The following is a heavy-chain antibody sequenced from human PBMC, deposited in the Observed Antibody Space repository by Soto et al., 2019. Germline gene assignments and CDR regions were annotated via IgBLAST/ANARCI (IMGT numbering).Heavy chain of an antibody. J-gene: IGHJ5*02. D-gene: IGHD2-2*01. CDR2: IKQDGSEK. Sequence: GGSLRLSCAASGFTFSSYWMSWVRQAPGKGLEWVANIKQDGSEKYYVDSVKGRFTISRDNAKNSLYLQMNSLRAEDTAVYYCARNRYCSSTSCFSVSFDPWGQGTLVTVSS. CDR3: ARNRYCSSTSCFSVSFDP. V-gene: IGHV3-7*01. CDR1: GFTFSSYW.